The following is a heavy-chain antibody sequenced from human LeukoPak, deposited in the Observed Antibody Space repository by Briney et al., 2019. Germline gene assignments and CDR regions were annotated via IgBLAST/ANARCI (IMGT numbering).Heavy chain of an antibody. CDR1: GFTFGDYA. V-gene: IGHV3-49*04. CDR3: TRDSARALGYCSGGSCPEGYYFDY. D-gene: IGHD2-15*01. J-gene: IGHJ4*02. CDR2: IRSKAYGGTT. Sequence: GGSLRLSCTASGFTFGDYAMSWVRQAPGKGLEWVGFIRSKAYGGTTEYAASVKGRFTISRDDSKSIAYLQMNSLKTEDTAVCYCTRDSARALGYCSGGSCPEGYYFDYWGQGTLVTVSS.